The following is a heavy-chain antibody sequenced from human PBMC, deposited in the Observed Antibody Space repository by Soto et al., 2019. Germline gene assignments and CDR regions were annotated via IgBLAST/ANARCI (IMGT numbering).Heavy chain of an antibody. CDR2: IYPGDSDT. CDR1: GYSFTSYW. D-gene: IGHD4-17*01. V-gene: IGHV5-51*01. CDR3: ARQIAAGDYGDYVYSGMDV. J-gene: IGHJ6*02. Sequence: PGESLKISCKGSGYSFTSYWIGWVRQMPGKGLEWMGIIYPGDSDTRYSPSFQGQVTISADKSISTAYLQWSSLKASDTAMYYCARQIAAGDYGDYVYSGMDVWGQGTTVTVSS.